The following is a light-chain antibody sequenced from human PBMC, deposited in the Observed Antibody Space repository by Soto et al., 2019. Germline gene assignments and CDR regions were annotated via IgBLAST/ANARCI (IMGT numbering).Light chain of an antibody. V-gene: IGLV1-47*01. J-gene: IGLJ1*01. Sequence: QSVLTQPPSASGTPGQRVTISCSGSSSNIGSNYVYWYQQLPGTAPKLLIYRNNQRPSGVPDRFSGSKSGPSASLAISGLRSEDEADYYCAAWDDSLSARYVFGTGTKVTVL. CDR2: RNN. CDR3: AAWDDSLSARYV. CDR1: SSNIGSNY.